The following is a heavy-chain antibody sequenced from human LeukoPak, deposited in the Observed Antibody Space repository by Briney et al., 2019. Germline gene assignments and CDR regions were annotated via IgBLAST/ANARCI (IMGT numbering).Heavy chain of an antibody. D-gene: IGHD1-1*01. CDR3: ATEGVTGTTYNWFDP. V-gene: IGHV1-24*01. Sequence: ASVKVSCKVSGYTLTELSMHWVRQAPGKGLEWMGGFDPEDGETIYAQKFQGRVTMTEDTSTDTAYMELSSLRSEDTPVYYCATEGVTGTTYNWFDPWGQGTLVTVSS. CDR2: FDPEDGET. J-gene: IGHJ5*02. CDR1: GYTLTELS.